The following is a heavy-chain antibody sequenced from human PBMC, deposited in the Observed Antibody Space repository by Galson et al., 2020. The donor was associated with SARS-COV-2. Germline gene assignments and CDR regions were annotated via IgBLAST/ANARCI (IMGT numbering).Heavy chain of an antibody. V-gene: IGHV3-11*01. CDR1: GFTFSDYY. CDR3: ARDVYCSGGTCQSYGMDV. Sequence: NSGGSLRLSCAASGFTFSDYYMSWIRQAPGKGLEWVSYISSRGSTKYYADSVKGRFTIPRDNAQNSLHLQMNSLRAEDTAVYYCARDVYCSGGTCQSYGMDVWGLGTTVTVS. D-gene: IGHD2-15*01. J-gene: IGHJ6*02. CDR2: ISSRGSTK.